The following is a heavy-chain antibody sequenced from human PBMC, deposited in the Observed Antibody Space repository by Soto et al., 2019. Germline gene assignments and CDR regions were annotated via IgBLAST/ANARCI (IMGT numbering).Heavy chain of an antibody. Sequence: QVQLVQSGAEVKKPGSSVKVSCKASGGTFSSYAISWVRQAPGQGLEWMGGIIPIFGTANYAQKFQGRVTITADESTSTAYMELSSLRSEDTAVYYCASSENLAARLLVALVGPDYYYYGMDVWGQGTTVTVSS. CDR2: IIPIFGTA. CDR1: GGTFSSYA. D-gene: IGHD6-6*01. V-gene: IGHV1-69*12. CDR3: ASSENLAARLLVALVGPDYYYYGMDV. J-gene: IGHJ6*02.